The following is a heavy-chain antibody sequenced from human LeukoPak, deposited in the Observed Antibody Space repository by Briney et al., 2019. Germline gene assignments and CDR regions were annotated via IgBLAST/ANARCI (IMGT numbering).Heavy chain of an antibody. CDR2: IKQDGSEK. Sequence: GGSLRLSCAASGFTFSNFWMNWFRQAPGKGLEWVANIKQDGSEKYYVDSVKGRFTISRDNAKNSLYLQMNSLRAEDMAVYYCAGGSGWLTEYWGQGTLVTVSS. V-gene: IGHV3-7*01. J-gene: IGHJ4*02. CDR1: GFTFSNFW. CDR3: AGGSGWLTEY. D-gene: IGHD6-19*01.